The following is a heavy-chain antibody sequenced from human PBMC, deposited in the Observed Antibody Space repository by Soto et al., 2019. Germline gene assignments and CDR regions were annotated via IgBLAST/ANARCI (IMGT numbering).Heavy chain of an antibody. D-gene: IGHD6-19*01. Sequence: ASVKVSSKASGGTFSSYAISWVRQAPGQGLEWMGGIIPIFGTANYAQKFQGRVTITADKSTSTAYMELSSLRSEDTAVYYCARDPGSGWPYYYYGMDVWGQGTTVTVSS. CDR2: IIPIFGTA. V-gene: IGHV1-69*06. J-gene: IGHJ6*02. CDR1: GGTFSSYA. CDR3: ARDPGSGWPYYYYGMDV.